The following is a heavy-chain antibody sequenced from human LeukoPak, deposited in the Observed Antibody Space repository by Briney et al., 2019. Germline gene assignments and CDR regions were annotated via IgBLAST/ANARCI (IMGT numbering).Heavy chain of an antibody. CDR3: PGGGASNSSIYGLP. D-gene: IGHD3-10*01. Sequence: ASVKVSCKASGYRFTEKYVDLLRHAPGQGLEWMWCINASTAGTFYGQKVQGRVSLTRARSIDTAYMNLDVLKPNDTAPHYWPGGGASNSSIYGLPWGQGTMVTVSS. CDR2: INASTAGT. V-gene: IGHV1-2*02. J-gene: IGHJ1*01. CDR1: GYRFTEKY.